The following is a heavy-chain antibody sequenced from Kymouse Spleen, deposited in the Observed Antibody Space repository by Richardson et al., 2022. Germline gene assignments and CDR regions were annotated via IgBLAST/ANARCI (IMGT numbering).Heavy chain of an antibody. CDR3: ARRDIAAAGWFDP. D-gene: IGHD6-13*01. J-gene: IGHJ5*02. CDR1: GYTFTSYA. Sequence: QVQLVQSGAEVKKPGASVKVSCKASGYTFTSYAMHWVRQAPGQRLEWMGWINAGNGNTKYSQKFQGRVTITRDTSASTAYMELSSLRSEDTAVYYCARRDIAAAGWFDPWGQGTLVTVSS. CDR2: INAGNGNT. V-gene: IGHV1-3*01.